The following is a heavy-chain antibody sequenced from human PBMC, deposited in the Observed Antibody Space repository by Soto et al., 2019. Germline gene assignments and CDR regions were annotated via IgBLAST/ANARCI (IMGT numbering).Heavy chain of an antibody. CDR1: GYTFTSYY. V-gene: IGHV1-46*01. CDR2: INPSGGRT. CDR3: ARTASRGGALDI. D-gene: IGHD3-16*01. Sequence: QVQLVQSGAEVKKPGASVKVSCKASGYTFTSYYMHWVRQAPGQGLEWMGIINPSGGRTSYAQKFQGVVTVTRDTSTSKVYKALSSLRSEDTAVYYCARTASRGGALDIWGQGTMVTVSS. J-gene: IGHJ3*02.